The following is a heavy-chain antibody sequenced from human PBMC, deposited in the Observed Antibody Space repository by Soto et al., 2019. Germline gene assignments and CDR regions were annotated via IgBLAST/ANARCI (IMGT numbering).Heavy chain of an antibody. CDR1: GFTFSSYA. Sequence: EGSLRLSCAASGFTFSSYAMSWVRQAPGKGLEWVSAISGSGGSTYYADSVKGRFTISRDNSKDTLYLQMNSLRAEDTAVYYCAKDLAKLRAPSWFDPWGQGTLVTVSS. V-gene: IGHV3-23*01. J-gene: IGHJ5*02. CDR3: AKDLAKLRAPSWFDP. D-gene: IGHD4-17*01. CDR2: ISGSGGST.